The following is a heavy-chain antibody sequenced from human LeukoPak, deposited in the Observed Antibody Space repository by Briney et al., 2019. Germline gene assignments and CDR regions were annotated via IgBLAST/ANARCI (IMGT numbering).Heavy chain of an antibody. CDR3: AKDLGRYRNNYFDY. CDR1: GFTFNSYA. CDR2: ISGSGGGT. Sequence: TGGSLRLSCAAPGFTFNSYAMSWVRQAPEKGLEWVATISGSGGGTYYADSVKGRFTISRDDSKNTLYLQMNSLRAEDTAVYYCAKDLGRYRNNYFDYWGQGTLVTVSS. D-gene: IGHD1-26*01. J-gene: IGHJ4*02. V-gene: IGHV3-23*01.